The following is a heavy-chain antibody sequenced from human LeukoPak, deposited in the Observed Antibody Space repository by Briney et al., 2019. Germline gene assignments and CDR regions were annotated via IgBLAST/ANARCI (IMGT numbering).Heavy chain of an antibody. V-gene: IGHV3-23*01. D-gene: IGHD6-19*01. CDR2: ISSGGHST. Sequence: GGSLRLSCAASGFTYSNYAMTWVRQAPGRGLEWVSSISSGGHSTYYAGSVKGRFTISRDNSKNTLYLQMNSLRAEDTAVYYCAKGAGQWLVPSEYFQYWGQGTLVTVSS. CDR3: AKGAGQWLVPSEYFQY. J-gene: IGHJ1*01. CDR1: GFTYSNYA.